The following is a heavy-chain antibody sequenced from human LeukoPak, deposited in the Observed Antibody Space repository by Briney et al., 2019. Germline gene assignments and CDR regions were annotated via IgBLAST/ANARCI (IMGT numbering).Heavy chain of an antibody. CDR2: ISGSGGST. CDR3: AKASYYYDSSGYYYPTYYFDY. V-gene: IGHV3-23*01. J-gene: IGHJ4*02. Sequence: QSGGSLRLSCAASGFTFSTYAMNWVRQAPGKGLEWVSTISGSGGSTYYADSVKGRFTISRDNSKNTLYLQMNSLRAEDTAVYYCAKASYYYDSSGYYYPTYYFDYWGQGTLVTVSS. CDR1: GFTFSTYA. D-gene: IGHD3-22*01.